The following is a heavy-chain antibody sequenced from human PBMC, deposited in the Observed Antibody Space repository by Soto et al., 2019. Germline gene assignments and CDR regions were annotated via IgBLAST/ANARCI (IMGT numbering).Heavy chain of an antibody. CDR1: GYTFTSYG. D-gene: IGHD3-3*01. CDR2: ISAYTGNT. CDR3: ARSITIFGVVISNYGMDV. J-gene: IGHJ6*02. V-gene: IGHV1-18*01. Sequence: QVQLVQSGAEVKKPGASVKVSCKASGYTFTSYGISWVRQAPGQGLEWMGWISAYTGNTNYAQKLQGRVTMTTDTSTSAAYMELRGLRSDDTAVYYCARSITIFGVVISNYGMDVWGQGTTVTVSS.